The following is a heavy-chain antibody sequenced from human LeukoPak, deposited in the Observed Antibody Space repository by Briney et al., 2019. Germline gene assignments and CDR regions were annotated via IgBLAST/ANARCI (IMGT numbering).Heavy chain of an antibody. Sequence: SETLSLACAVYGGSFSGYYWSWIRQPPGKGLEWIGEINHSGSTNYNPSLKSRVTISVDTSKNQFSLKLSSVTAADTAFYYCASQGHHGKIVGTTLSYFYMDVWGKGTTVTVSS. V-gene: IGHV4-34*01. D-gene: IGHD1-26*01. CDR2: INHSGST. CDR1: GGSFSGYY. CDR3: ASQGHHGKIVGTTLSYFYMDV. J-gene: IGHJ6*03.